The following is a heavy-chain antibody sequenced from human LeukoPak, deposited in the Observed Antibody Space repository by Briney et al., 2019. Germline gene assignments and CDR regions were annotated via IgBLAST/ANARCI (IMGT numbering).Heavy chain of an antibody. CDR3: ASFVIVPAATGGWFDP. D-gene: IGHD2-2*01. V-gene: IGHV4-38-2*01. J-gene: IGHJ5*02. Sequence: SETLSLTCAVSGYSISSGYYWGWIRQPPGKGLEWIGSIYHSGSTYYNPSLKSRVTISVDTSKNQFSLKLSSVTAADTAVYYCASFVIVPAATGGWFDPWGQGTQVTVSS. CDR2: IYHSGST. CDR1: GYSISSGYY.